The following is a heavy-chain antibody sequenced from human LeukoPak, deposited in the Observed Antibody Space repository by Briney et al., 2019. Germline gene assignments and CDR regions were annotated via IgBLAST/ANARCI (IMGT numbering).Heavy chain of an antibody. V-gene: IGHV4-38-2*01. D-gene: IGHD6-6*01. Sequence: KPSETLSLTCAVSGYSISSGYYWGWIRQPPGKGPEWIGRIYHSGSTYYNPSLKSRVTISVDTSKNQFSLKLSSVTAADTAVYYCARKEGSIAARIDYWGQGTLVTVSS. CDR2: IYHSGST. CDR3: ARKEGSIAARIDY. J-gene: IGHJ4*02. CDR1: GYSISSGYY.